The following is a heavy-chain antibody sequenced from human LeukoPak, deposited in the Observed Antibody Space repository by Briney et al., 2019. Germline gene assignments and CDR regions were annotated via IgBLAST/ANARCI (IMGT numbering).Heavy chain of an antibody. CDR3: ARDGLLGYFDY. Sequence: GGSLRLSCAASGFTFSSYGMHWVRQAPGKGLEWVAVISYDGSNKYYADSVKGRFTISRDNSKNTLYLQMNSLRAEDTAVYYCARDGLLGYFDYWGQGTLVTVSS. CDR2: ISYDGSNK. J-gene: IGHJ4*02. V-gene: IGHV3-30*03. CDR1: GFTFSSYG.